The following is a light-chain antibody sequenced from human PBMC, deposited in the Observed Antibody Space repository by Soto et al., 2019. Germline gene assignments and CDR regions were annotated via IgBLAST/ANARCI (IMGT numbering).Light chain of an antibody. V-gene: IGLV2-14*01. CDR3: SSYTSSSTVV. CDR1: SSDVGGYNY. CDR2: EVS. Sequence: QSALTQPASVSGSPGQSITISCTGTSSDVGGYNYVSWYQQNPGKAPKLMIYEVSNRPSGVSNRFSASKSGNSASLTISALQAEDEADYYCSSYTSSSTVVFGGGTKLTVL. J-gene: IGLJ2*01.